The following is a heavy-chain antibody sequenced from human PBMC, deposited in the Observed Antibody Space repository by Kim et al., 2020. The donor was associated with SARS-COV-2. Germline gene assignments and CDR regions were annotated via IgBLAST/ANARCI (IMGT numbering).Heavy chain of an antibody. V-gene: IGHV1-46*01. CDR2: VYPNDGST. CDR3: ARDLEGFDY. Sequence: ASVKVSCKTSGYGFTNNYLHWVRLAPGQGLEWMGMVYPNDGSTTYAQKFQGRVTMTSDTPTRTGCMELSSLTSEDTAVYYCARDLEGFDYWGQGTLVTVSS. CDR1: GYGFTNNY. J-gene: IGHJ4*02. D-gene: IGHD1-1*01.